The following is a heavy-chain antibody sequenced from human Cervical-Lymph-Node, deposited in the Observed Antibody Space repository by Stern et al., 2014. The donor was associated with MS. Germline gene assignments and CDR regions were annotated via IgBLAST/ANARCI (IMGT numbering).Heavy chain of an antibody. Sequence: QMQLVQSGAEVKKPGASVKVSCKASGYTFTSYGIRWVRQAPGQGIEWMGSTRSYNGNTTYAQKLQCRGTMTTDTSTSTAYMELSSLRSDDTAVYYCARGLLGSENAFDIWCQGTMVTVSS. CDR2: TRSYNGNT. CDR3: ARGLLGSENAFDI. CDR1: GYTFTSYG. V-gene: IGHV1-18*01. J-gene: IGHJ3*02. D-gene: IGHD2-15*01.